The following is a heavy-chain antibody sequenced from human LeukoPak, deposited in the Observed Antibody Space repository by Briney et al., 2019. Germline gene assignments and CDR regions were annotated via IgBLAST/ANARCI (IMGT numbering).Heavy chain of an antibody. J-gene: IGHJ5*02. Sequence: PSETLSLTCTVSGGSISSGDYYWRWIRQPPGTGLEWIGYIYYSGSTYYNPSLKSRVTISVDTSKNQFSLKLSSVIAADTAVYYCARAPTRNWFDPWGQGTLVTVSS. CDR1: GGSISSGDYY. V-gene: IGHV4-30-4*08. CDR2: IYYSGST. CDR3: ARAPTRNWFDP.